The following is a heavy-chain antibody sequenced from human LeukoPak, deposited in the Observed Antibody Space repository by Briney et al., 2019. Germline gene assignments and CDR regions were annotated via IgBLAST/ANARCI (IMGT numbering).Heavy chain of an antibody. CDR3: ARLTSSWYQDWYFDL. CDR2: IYTSGST. Sequence: PSETLCLTCTVSSGSISNYDWSWIRQPAGKGLEWIGRIYTSGSTNYNPSLKSRVTMSVDTSKKQFSLKLSSVTAADTAVYYCARLTSSWYQDWYFDLWGRGTLVTVSS. D-gene: IGHD6-13*01. J-gene: IGHJ2*01. V-gene: IGHV4-4*07. CDR1: SGSISNYD.